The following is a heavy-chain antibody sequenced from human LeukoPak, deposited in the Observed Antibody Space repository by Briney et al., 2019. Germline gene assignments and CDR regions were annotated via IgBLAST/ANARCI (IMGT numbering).Heavy chain of an antibody. CDR1: GGSFSGYY. Sequence: PSETLSLTCAVYGGSFSGYYWSWIRQPPGKGLEWIGEINHSGSTNYNPSLKSRVTISVDTSKNQFSLKLSSVTAADTAVYYCAREGSGWADAFDIWGQGTMVTVSS. CDR2: INHSGST. V-gene: IGHV4-34*01. CDR3: AREGSGWADAFDI. J-gene: IGHJ3*02. D-gene: IGHD6-19*01.